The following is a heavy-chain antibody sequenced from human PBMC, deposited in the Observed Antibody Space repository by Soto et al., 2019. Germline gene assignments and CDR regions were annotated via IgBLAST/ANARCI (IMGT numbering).Heavy chain of an antibody. D-gene: IGHD4-17*01. Sequence: ASVKVSCKASGYTFTSYAMHWVRQAPGQRLEWMGWINAGNGNTKYSQKFQGRVSMTTDSSTTTAYMELRNLRSDDTAVYYCARAVRTDWFDPWGQGTLVTVSS. CDR1: GYTFTSYA. V-gene: IGHV1-3*01. CDR2: INAGNGNT. CDR3: ARAVRTDWFDP. J-gene: IGHJ5*02.